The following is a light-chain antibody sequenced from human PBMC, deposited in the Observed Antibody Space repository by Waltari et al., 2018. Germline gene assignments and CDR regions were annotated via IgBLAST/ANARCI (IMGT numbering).Light chain of an antibody. CDR1: SSHIGTYY. V-gene: IGLV1-47*01. CDR2: RND. Sequence: QSVLTQPPSASETPGQRVTISCSGSSSHIGTYYLYWYQQLPGTAPKLPIYRNDQRPSGVPDRFSGSKSGTSASLAISGLRSEDEADYYCATWDDTLNMVFGGGTKLTVL. CDR3: ATWDDTLNMV. J-gene: IGLJ2*01.